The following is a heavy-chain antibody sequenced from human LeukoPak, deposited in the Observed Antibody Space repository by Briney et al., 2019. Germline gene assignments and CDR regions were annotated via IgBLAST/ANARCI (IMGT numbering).Heavy chain of an antibody. CDR3: ARHFSSRGGSVDY. J-gene: IGHJ4*02. CDR2: IYYSGST. D-gene: IGHD3-10*01. CDR1: GGSISSYY. V-gene: IGHV4-59*08. Sequence: SETLSLTCTVSGGSISSYYWSWIRQPPGKGLEWIGYIYYSGSTNYNPSLKSRVTISVDTSKNQFSLKLSSVTAADTPVYYWARHFSSRGGSVDYWGQGTLVTVSS.